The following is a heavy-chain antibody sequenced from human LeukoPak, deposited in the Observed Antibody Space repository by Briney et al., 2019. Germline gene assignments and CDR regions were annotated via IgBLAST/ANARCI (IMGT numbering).Heavy chain of an antibody. D-gene: IGHD6-19*01. Sequence: ASETLSLTCAAYGGSFSGYYWSWIRQPPGKGLEWIGEINHSGSTNYNPSLKSRVTISVDTSKNQFSLKLSSVTAADTAVYHCARSSPVAGTVNWGQGTLVTVSS. J-gene: IGHJ4*02. CDR2: INHSGST. V-gene: IGHV4-34*01. CDR1: GGSFSGYY. CDR3: ARSSPVAGTVN.